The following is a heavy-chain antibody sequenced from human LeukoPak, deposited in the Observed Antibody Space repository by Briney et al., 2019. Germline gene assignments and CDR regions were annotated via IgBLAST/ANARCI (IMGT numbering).Heavy chain of an antibody. CDR2: IYHSGST. Sequence: SETLSLTCTVSGYSISSGYYWGWIRQPPGKGLEWIGSIYHSGSTYYNPSLKSRVTISVDTSKNQFSLKLSSVTAADTAVYYCASLGELSEKDYWGQGTLVTVSS. J-gene: IGHJ4*02. V-gene: IGHV4-38-2*02. CDR1: GYSISSGYY. CDR3: ASLGELSEKDY. D-gene: IGHD3-16*02.